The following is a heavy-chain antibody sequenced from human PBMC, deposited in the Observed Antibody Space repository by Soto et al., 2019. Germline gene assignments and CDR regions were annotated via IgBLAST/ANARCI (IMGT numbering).Heavy chain of an antibody. D-gene: IGHD6-19*01. J-gene: IGHJ4*02. Sequence: GGSLRLSCAASGFAFNTYSMNWVRQAPGKGLEWVAFITRSSSYIYYADSVRGRFTLSRDNAKNSLYLRMNSLRAEDTAIYYCARDDGWLILDYWGQGTLVNVSS. CDR3: ARDDGWLILDY. CDR2: ITRSSSYI. CDR1: GFAFNTYS. V-gene: IGHV3-21*06.